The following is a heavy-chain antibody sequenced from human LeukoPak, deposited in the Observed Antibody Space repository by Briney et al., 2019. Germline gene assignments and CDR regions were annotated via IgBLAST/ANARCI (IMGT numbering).Heavy chain of an antibody. CDR3: ARDVGGRTTEYYFDY. V-gene: IGHV3-30*02. D-gene: IGHD4-11*01. CDR1: GFTFSSYG. J-gene: IGHJ4*02. Sequence: GGSLRLSCAASGFTFSSYGMHWVRQAPGKGLEWVAFIRYDGSNKYYADSVKGRFTISRDNAKNSVYLQMNSLRAGDTAVYYCARDVGGRTTEYYFDYWGQGTLVTVSS. CDR2: IRYDGSNK.